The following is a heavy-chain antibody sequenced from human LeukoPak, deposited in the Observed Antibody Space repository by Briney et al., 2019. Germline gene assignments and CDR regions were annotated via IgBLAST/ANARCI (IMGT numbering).Heavy chain of an antibody. CDR2: IYYSGST. Sequence: PSQTLSLTCTVSGGSISSGGYYWSWIRQHPGKGLEWIGYIYYSGSTYYNPSLKSRVTISVDTSKNQFSLKLSSVTAADTAVYYCARGAHYTLSDFWSGYQYGRAGYFQHWGQGTLVTVSS. D-gene: IGHD3-3*01. J-gene: IGHJ1*01. CDR3: ARGAHYTLSDFWSGYQYGRAGYFQH. V-gene: IGHV4-31*03. CDR1: GGSISSGGYY.